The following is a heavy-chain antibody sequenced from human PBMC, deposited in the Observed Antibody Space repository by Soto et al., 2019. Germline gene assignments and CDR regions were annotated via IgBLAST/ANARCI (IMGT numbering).Heavy chain of an antibody. D-gene: IGHD5-12*01. Sequence: EVQLVESGGGLVQPGGSLRLSCAASGFTFSSYWMHWVRQAPGKGLVWVSRINSAGSSTSYADSVKGRFTISRDNAKNTLYLQMNSLRAEDTAVYYCARQVEMATTHDAFDIWGQGTMVTVSS. V-gene: IGHV3-74*01. CDR3: ARQVEMATTHDAFDI. J-gene: IGHJ3*02. CDR2: INSAGSST. CDR1: GFTFSSYW.